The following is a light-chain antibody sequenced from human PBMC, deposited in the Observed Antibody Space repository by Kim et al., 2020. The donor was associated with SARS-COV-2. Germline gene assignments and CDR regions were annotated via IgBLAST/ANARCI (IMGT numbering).Light chain of an antibody. Sequence: SYELTQPPSVSVSPGQTASITCYGDKLGDKYACWYQQKPGQSPVLVIYQDSKRPSGIPERFSGSNSGNTATLTISGTQAMDEADYYCQAWDSSTAAYVFG. CDR2: QDS. V-gene: IGLV3-1*01. J-gene: IGLJ1*01. CDR1: KLGDKY. CDR3: QAWDSSTAAYV.